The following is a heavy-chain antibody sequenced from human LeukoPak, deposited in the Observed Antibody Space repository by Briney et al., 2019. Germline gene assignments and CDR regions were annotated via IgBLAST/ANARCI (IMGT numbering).Heavy chain of an antibody. Sequence: GRSLRLSCAASGFTFDDYAMHWVRQAPGKGLERVSGISWNSGSIGYADSVKGRFTISRDNAKNSLYLQMNSLRAEDTALYYCAKGIVVASLDDAFDIWGQGTMVTVSS. J-gene: IGHJ3*02. D-gene: IGHD2-15*01. CDR1: GFTFDDYA. CDR3: AKGIVVASLDDAFDI. CDR2: ISWNSGSI. V-gene: IGHV3-9*01.